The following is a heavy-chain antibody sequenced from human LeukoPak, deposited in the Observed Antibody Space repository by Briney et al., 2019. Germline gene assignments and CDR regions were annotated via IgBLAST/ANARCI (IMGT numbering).Heavy chain of an antibody. CDR2: IYSSGST. V-gene: IGHV4-59*01. CDR3: ARGSKGSSWPGGYFDL. D-gene: IGHD6-13*01. CDR1: GGSISSYY. Sequence: PSETLSLTCTVSGGSISSYYWSWVRQPPGEGLECIGYIYSSGSTNYNPSLKSRVTISVDASNNQFSLKLTSVTAADTAVYYCARGSKGSSWPGGYFDLWGRGTLVTV. J-gene: IGHJ2*01.